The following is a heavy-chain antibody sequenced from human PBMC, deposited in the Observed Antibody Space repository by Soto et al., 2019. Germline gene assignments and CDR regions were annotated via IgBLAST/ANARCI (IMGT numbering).Heavy chain of an antibody. D-gene: IGHD3-22*01. CDR2: ISGSGSST. CDR1: GFTFSNYA. V-gene: IGHV3-23*01. Sequence: LRLSCAASGFTFSNYAMNWVRQAPGKGLEWVSTISGSGSSTYYADSVKGRFTISRDNSKNTLYLQMNSLRAEDTAVYYCAESHDTSGYYYGLFDYWGQGTLVTVSS. J-gene: IGHJ4*02. CDR3: AESHDTSGYYYGLFDY.